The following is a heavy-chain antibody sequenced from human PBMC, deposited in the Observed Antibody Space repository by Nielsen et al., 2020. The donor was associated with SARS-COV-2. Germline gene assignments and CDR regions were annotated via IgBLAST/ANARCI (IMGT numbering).Heavy chain of an antibody. J-gene: IGHJ6*02. D-gene: IGHD1-26*01. Sequence: SETLSLTCAVSGDSISSSNWWSWVRQPPGKGLEWIGEIYHSGSTNYNPSLKSRVTISVDKSKNQFSLKLSSVTAADTAVYYCARVLSGSAHYYYYGMDVWGQGTTVTVSS. CDR3: ARVLSGSAHYYYYGMDV. CDR2: IYHSGST. CDR1: GDSISSSNW. V-gene: IGHV4-4*02.